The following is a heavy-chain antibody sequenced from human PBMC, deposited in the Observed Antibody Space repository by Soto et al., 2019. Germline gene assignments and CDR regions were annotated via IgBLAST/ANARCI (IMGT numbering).Heavy chain of an antibody. CDR3: ARLLGYCTNGVCYTVYYYGMDV. V-gene: IGHV5-51*01. D-gene: IGHD2-8*01. J-gene: IGHJ6*02. CDR1: AYSFTSYW. CDR2: IYPGDSDT. Sequence: GESLKISCKGSAYSFTSYWIGWVRQMPGKGLEWMGIIYPGDSDTRYSPSFQGQVTISADKSISTAYLQWSSLKASDTAMYYCARLLGYCTNGVCYTVYYYGMDVWGQGTTVTVSS.